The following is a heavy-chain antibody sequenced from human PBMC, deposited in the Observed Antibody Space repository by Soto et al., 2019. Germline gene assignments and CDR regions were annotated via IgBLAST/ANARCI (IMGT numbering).Heavy chain of an antibody. CDR3: VRGSFGYYGP. CDR1: GFSFGDYA. J-gene: IGHJ5*02. V-gene: IGHV3-49*04. Sequence: PGGSLRLSCTTSGFSFGDYAMTWVRQAPGKGLEWVGFIRNPGYGGTTEYATSVKGRFTISREDSMSSAYLQLNSLKVDDSAVYYCVRGSFGYYGPWGQGTLVTVSS. CDR2: IRNPGYGGTT. D-gene: IGHD3-3*01.